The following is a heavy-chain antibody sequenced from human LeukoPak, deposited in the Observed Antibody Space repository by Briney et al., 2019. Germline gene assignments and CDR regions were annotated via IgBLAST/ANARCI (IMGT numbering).Heavy chain of an antibody. Sequence: GGSLRLSCAASGFTFSSYGMHWVRQAPGKGLEWVAVIWYDGSSKYYADSVKGRFTISRDKSKNTLYLQMNSLRAEDTAVYYCARDLSPPMVITTRWFDPWGQGTLVTVSP. J-gene: IGHJ5*02. CDR1: GFTFSSYG. V-gene: IGHV3-33*01. CDR2: IWYDGSSK. D-gene: IGHD3-22*01. CDR3: ARDLSPPMVITTRWFDP.